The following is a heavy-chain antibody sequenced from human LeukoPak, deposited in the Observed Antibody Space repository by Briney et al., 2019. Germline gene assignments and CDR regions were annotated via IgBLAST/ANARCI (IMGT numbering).Heavy chain of an antibody. Sequence: GGSLRLSCVTSGFSFGDYAMHWVRQAPGKGLECVSLISGDGGVTDYADSVKGRFAISRDNNRNSLFLQINSLRTEDTALYFCARRGEAMDPFDYWGQGTLVTVSS. CDR3: ARRGEAMDPFDY. V-gene: IGHV3-43*02. CDR1: GFSFGDYA. CDR2: ISGDGGVT. J-gene: IGHJ4*02. D-gene: IGHD5-18*01.